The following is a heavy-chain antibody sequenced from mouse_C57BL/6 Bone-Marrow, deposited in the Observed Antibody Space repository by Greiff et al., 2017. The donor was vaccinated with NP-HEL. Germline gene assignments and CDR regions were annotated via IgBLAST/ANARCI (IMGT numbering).Heavy chain of an antibody. J-gene: IGHJ2*01. CDR3: AREPFYFYFDY. CDR2: ISDGGSYT. Sequence: EVKLMESGGGLVKPGGSLKLSCAASGFTFSSYAMSWVRQTPEKRLEWVATISDGGSYTYYPDNVKGRFTISRDNAKNNLYLQMCDLKSEYTAMYYCAREPFYFYFDYWGQGTTLTVSS. D-gene: IGHD2-1*01. CDR1: GFTFSSYA. V-gene: IGHV5-4*01.